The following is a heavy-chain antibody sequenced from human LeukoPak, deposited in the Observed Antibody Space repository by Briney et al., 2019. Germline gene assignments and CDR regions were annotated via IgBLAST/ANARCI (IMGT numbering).Heavy chain of an antibody. CDR2: VYTSGSP. J-gene: IGHJ4*02. Sequence: SETLSLTCTVSGASITNYYWSWIRQPAGKALEWIGRVYTSGSPNYNPSLKSRVTMSVDTFKNQVSLKLSSVTAADTAVYYCARTQYYGSRTWYFDDWGQGTLVTVSS. CDR1: GASITNYY. V-gene: IGHV4-4*07. D-gene: IGHD3-10*01. CDR3: ARTQYYGSRTWYFDD.